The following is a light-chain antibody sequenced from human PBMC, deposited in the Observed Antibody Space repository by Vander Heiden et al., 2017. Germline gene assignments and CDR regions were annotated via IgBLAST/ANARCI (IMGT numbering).Light chain of an antibody. Sequence: DIQMTHSPSTLSASVGDRVTITCRASQSISSWLAWYQQKPGKAPKLLIYKASSLESGVPSRFSGSGSGTEFTLTISSLQPDDFATYYCQQYNSYSQTFGQGTKLEIK. V-gene: IGKV1-5*03. CDR3: QQYNSYSQT. J-gene: IGKJ2*01. CDR2: KAS. CDR1: QSISSW.